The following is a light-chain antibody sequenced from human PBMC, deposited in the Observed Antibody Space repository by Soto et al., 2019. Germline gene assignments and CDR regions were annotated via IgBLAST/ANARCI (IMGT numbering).Light chain of an antibody. J-gene: IGLJ1*01. V-gene: IGLV2-23*02. CDR1: SSDIGAYDY. CDR3: SSYAGGSTYV. Sequence: LTQPASLSGSPGQSITISCTGTSSDIGAYDYVSWFQQHPGKAPKLMISEVNNRPSGVSNRFSGSKSGNTASLTISGLQAEDEADYYCSSYAGGSTYVFGTGTKVTVL. CDR2: EVN.